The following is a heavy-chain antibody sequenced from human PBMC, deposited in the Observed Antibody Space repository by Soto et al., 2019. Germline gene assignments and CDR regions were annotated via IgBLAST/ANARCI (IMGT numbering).Heavy chain of an antibody. CDR1: GGSISSYY. J-gene: IGHJ3*02. V-gene: IGHV4-59*08. CDR2: IYYSGST. Sequence: SETLSLTCTVSGGSISSYYWSWIRQPPGKGLEWIGYIYYSGSTNYNPSIKSRVTISVDTSKNQFSMKMSSVTAADTAVYYCARAGYSYGTGAFDIWGQGTMVTVS. D-gene: IGHD5-18*01. CDR3: ARAGYSYGTGAFDI.